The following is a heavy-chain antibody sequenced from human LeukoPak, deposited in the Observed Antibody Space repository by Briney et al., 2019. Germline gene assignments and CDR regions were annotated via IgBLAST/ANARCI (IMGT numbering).Heavy chain of an antibody. CDR1: GYTFTSYG. Sequence: ASVKVSCKASGYTFTSYGISWVRQAPGQGLEWMGWISAYNGNTNYAQKLQGRVTMTTDTSTSTAYMELRSLRSDDTAVYYCARLSEHLSSWYGRSRCYYYYYMDVWGKGTTVTVSS. J-gene: IGHJ6*03. CDR3: ARLSEHLSSWYGRSRCYYYYYMDV. CDR2: ISAYNGNT. D-gene: IGHD6-13*01. V-gene: IGHV1-18*01.